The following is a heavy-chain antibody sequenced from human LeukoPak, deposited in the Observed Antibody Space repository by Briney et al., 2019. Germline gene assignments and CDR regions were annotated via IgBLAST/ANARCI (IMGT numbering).Heavy chain of an antibody. V-gene: IGHV3-23*01. D-gene: IGHD1-7*01. J-gene: IGHJ4*02. Sequence: GGSLRLSCATSGFSFSSYAMSWVRQAPGKGLEWVSGISGSGDYTYYADSVKGRFTISRDNSKNTLYLQVNSLRTEDTALYFCAKDNWNYLEYFDYWGQGILVTVSS. CDR1: GFSFSSYA. CDR3: AKDNWNYLEYFDY. CDR2: ISGSGDYT.